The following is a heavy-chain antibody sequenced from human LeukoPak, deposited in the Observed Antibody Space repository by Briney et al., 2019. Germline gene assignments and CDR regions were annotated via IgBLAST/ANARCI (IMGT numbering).Heavy chain of an antibody. J-gene: IGHJ3*02. Sequence: SETLSLTCTVSGGSVSDYYWSWIRQPAGKGLEWIGRIYTSGSTNYKPSLKSRVTISVDKSKNQFSLKLKSVTAADTAVYYCARVGGSSSPLSAFDIRGPGTMVTVSS. CDR1: GGSVSDYY. CDR2: IYTSGST. D-gene: IGHD2-15*01. CDR3: ARVGGSSSPLSAFDI. V-gene: IGHV4-4*07.